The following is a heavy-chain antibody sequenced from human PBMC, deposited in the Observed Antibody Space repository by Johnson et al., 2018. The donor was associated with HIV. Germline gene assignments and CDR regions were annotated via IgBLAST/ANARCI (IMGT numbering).Heavy chain of an antibody. CDR1: GFTFDDCA. V-gene: IGHV3-53*01. D-gene: IGHD2-15*01. CDR3: ARDHLRRSHAFDI. Sequence: LGVSCAASGFTFDDCAIHRVRQAPGKGLEWVSVIYSGGNTYYTDSVQGRFTISRDNSKNTLYLQMNSLRAEDTAVYYCARDHLRRSHAFDIWGQGTMVTVSS. J-gene: IGHJ3*02. CDR2: IYSGGNT.